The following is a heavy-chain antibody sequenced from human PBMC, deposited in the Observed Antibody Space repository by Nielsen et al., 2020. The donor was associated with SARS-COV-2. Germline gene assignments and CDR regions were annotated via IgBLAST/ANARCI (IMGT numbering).Heavy chain of an antibody. CDR3: ARGVLRYFDWLLRTSGIYYFDY. J-gene: IGHJ4*02. V-gene: IGHV4-59*08. Sequence: SETLSLTCTVSGGSTSSYYWSWIRQPPGKGLEWIGYIYYSGSTNYNPSLKSRVTISVDTSKNQFSLKLSSVTAADTAVYYCARGVLRYFDWLLRTSGIYYFDYWGQGTLVTVSS. D-gene: IGHD3-9*01. CDR2: IYYSGST. CDR1: GGSTSSYY.